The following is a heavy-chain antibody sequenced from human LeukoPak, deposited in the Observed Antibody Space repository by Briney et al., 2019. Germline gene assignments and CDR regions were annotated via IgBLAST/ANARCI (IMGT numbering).Heavy chain of an antibody. D-gene: IGHD2-15*01. Sequence: SETLSLTCGVHGESLNDYYWSWIRQSPGKGLEWIGEITHNGSATFNPSLESRLTISVDTSKNQFSLKLTPVTAADASVYLCARGFCRGESCYSGEYFQHWGQGTLVTVSS. V-gene: IGHV4-34*01. CDR3: ARGFCRGESCYSGEYFQH. CDR1: GESLNDYY. J-gene: IGHJ1*01. CDR2: ITHNGSA.